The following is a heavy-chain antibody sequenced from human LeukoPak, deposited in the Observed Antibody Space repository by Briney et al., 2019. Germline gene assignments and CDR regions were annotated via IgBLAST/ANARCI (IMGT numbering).Heavy chain of an antibody. CDR1: GYTFTDYY. CDR2: INPKSGTT. Sequence: ASVKVSCKASGYTFTDYYIHWVRQAPGQGLEWLGWINPKSGTTSYAQNFRGRVSMTRDPSLTTAYMDLSRLQSDDTAFYFCARVSTAFDDWGQGTLVTVSS. D-gene: IGHD2-8*01. V-gene: IGHV1-2*02. J-gene: IGHJ4*02. CDR3: ARVSTAFDD.